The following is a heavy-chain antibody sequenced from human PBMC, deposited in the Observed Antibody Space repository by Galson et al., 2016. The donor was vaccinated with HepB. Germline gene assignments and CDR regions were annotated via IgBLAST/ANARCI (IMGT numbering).Heavy chain of an antibody. CDR1: GDSMISYY. D-gene: IGHD5-18*01. CDR2: ISYRGNT. CDR3: ARGFGYHAFDF. J-gene: IGHJ3*01. V-gene: IGHV4-59*01. Sequence: ATLSPTCSVSGDSMISYYWSWIRQPPGKGLEWIGYISYRGNTNYSASLTSRVTISLDTSDKQFSLKLNSVTAAETAVYYCARGFGYHAFDFWGQGTTVPVSS.